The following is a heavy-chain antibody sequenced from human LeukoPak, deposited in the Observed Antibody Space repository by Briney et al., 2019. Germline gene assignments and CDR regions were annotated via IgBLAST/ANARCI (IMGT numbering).Heavy chain of an antibody. V-gene: IGHV3-23*01. CDR3: AKVNNFWSGPLGY. D-gene: IGHD3-3*01. Sequence: GGSLRLSCAASGFTFSSYAMGWVRQAPGKGLEWVSVISVSGGYTYYADSVKGRFTISRDNSKNTLYLQMNSLRAEDTAVYYCAKVNNFWSGPLGYWGQGTLVTVSS. CDR2: ISVSGGYT. CDR1: GFTFSSYA. J-gene: IGHJ4*02.